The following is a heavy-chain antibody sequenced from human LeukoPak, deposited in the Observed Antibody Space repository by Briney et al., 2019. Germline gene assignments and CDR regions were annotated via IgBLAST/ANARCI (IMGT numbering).Heavy chain of an antibody. D-gene: IGHD6-6*01. J-gene: IGHJ5*02. CDR1: GGSISSYY. CDR3: ARGIAARLKWFDP. CDR2: IFYTGST. V-gene: IGHV4-59*12. Sequence: SETLSLTCTVSGGSISSYYWSWIRQPPGKGLEWIGYIFYTGSTNYNPSLKSRVTISVLTSKNRFSLKLSSVTAADTAVYYCARGIAARLKWFDPWGQGTLVTVSS.